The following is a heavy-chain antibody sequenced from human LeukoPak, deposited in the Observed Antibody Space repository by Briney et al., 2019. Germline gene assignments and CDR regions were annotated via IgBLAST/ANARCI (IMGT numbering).Heavy chain of an antibody. CDR3: AKGEITMVRGVIITSHAFDI. V-gene: IGHV3-30*02. J-gene: IGHJ3*02. CDR1: GFTFTTYW. D-gene: IGHD3-10*01. CDR2: IRYDGSNK. Sequence: GESLRLSCAASGFTFTTYWMSWVRQAPGKGLEWVAFIRYDGSNKYYADSVKGRFTISRDNSKNTLYLQMNSLRAEDTAVYYCAKGEITMVRGVIITSHAFDIWGQGTMVTVSS.